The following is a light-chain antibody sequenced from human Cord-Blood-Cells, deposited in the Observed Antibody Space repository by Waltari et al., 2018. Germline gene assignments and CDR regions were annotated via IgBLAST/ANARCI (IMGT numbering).Light chain of an antibody. J-gene: IGKJ3*01. Sequence: EIVMTQSPATLSVSPGERATLSCRASQSVSSNLAWYQQKPGQAPRLLIYGATRATGIPARVSGSGSGTECTLTISSLQSEDFAVYYCQQYNNWPPAATFGPGTKVDIK. CDR2: GA. V-gene: IGKV3-15*01. CDR1: QSVSSN. CDR3: QQYNNWPPAAT.